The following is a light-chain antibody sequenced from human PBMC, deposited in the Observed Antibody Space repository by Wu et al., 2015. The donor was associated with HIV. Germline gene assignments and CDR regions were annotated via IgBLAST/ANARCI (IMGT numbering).Light chain of an antibody. CDR2: GAS. CDR1: QSVGSN. CDR3: QQYGSSPYT. V-gene: IGKV3-20*01. Sequence: EIVMTQSPATLSVSPGERATLSCRASQSVGSNLAWYQQKRGQAPRLLMYGASSRATGIPDRFSGSGSGTDFTLTINRLEPEDFAVYYCQQYGSSPYTFGQGTKLEIK. J-gene: IGKJ2*01.